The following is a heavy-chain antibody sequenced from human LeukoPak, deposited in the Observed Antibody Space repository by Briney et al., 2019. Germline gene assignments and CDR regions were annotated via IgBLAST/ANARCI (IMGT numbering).Heavy chain of an antibody. CDR1: GGSISSYY. Sequence: SETLSLTCTVSGGSISSYYWSWIRQPPGKGLEWIGHIYGSGSTNYNPSLKSRVTLSVDTSKNQFSLKLSSVTAADTAVYYCAREGTSGTHLNWFDPWGQGTLVTVSS. D-gene: IGHD1-1*01. CDR2: IYGSGST. V-gene: IGHV4-59*01. CDR3: AREGTSGTHLNWFDP. J-gene: IGHJ5*02.